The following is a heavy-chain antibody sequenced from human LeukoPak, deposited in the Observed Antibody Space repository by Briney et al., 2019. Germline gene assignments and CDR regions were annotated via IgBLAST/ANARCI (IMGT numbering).Heavy chain of an antibody. J-gene: IGHJ4*02. V-gene: IGHV4-34*01. D-gene: IGHD6-6*01. CDR1: GGSFSGYY. CDR3: ARQGTRLWGFLDY. CDR2: INHSGST. Sequence: SETLSLTCAVYGGSFSGYYWSWIRQPPGKGLEWIGEINHSGSTNYNPSLKSRVTISVDTSKNQFSLKLSSVTAADTAVYFCARQGTRLWGFLDYWGQGTLVAVSS.